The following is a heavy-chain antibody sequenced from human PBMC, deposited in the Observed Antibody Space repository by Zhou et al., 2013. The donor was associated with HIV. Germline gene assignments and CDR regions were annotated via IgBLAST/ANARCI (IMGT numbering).Heavy chain of an antibody. CDR2: IIPVFGTT. J-gene: IGHJ6*03. V-gene: IGHV1-69*05. D-gene: IGHD6-6*01. CDR1: GGSFSTYA. Sequence: QVQLVQSGAEVKKPGSSVKVSCKASGGSFSTYAISWVRQAPGQGLEYMGGIIPVFGTTNYAQKFQGRVTITTDESTSTAYMELSSLRSEDTAVYYCARARKAARNYYYYYMDVWGKGTTVTVSS. CDR3: ARARKAARNYYYYYMDV.